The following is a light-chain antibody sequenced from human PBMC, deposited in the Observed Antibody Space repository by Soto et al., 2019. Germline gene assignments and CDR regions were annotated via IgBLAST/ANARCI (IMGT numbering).Light chain of an antibody. CDR2: GIS. Sequence: ENVLTQSPGTLSLSPVEIATLSCRASQTVTHSFFAWYQQKPGQPPRLLIHGISSRATGIPDRFSGSGSGTDFTLTISRLEPEDFVVYYCQQYSTLPHTFGRGTKLE. CDR1: QTVTHSF. CDR3: QQYSTLPHT. J-gene: IGKJ2*01. V-gene: IGKV3-20*01.